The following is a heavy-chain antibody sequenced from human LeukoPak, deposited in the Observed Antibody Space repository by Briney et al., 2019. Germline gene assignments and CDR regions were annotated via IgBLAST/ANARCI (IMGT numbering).Heavy chain of an antibody. CDR3: ARSPSPYSSGWYFDY. CDR1: GDSVSSIDAT. D-gene: IGHD6-19*01. J-gene: IGHJ4*02. Sequence: SQTLSLTCAISGDSVSSIDATWNWIRQSPSRGLEWLGRTYYRSKWFSDYAPSVRGRITINSDTAKNQFSLQLNSVTPEDTAVYYCARSPSPYSSGWYFDYWGQGTLVTVSS. CDR2: TYYRSKWFS. V-gene: IGHV6-1*01.